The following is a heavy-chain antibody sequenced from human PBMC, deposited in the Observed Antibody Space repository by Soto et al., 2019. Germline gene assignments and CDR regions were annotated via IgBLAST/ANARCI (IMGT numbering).Heavy chain of an antibody. V-gene: IGHV4-39*01. CDR1: GASIRSSTFY. D-gene: IGHD5-12*01. CDR2: IYYDGST. J-gene: IGHJ4*02. CDR3: ARSNIVPRLFMYPYDY. Sequence: QLQLQESGPGLVKPSETLSLTCTVSGASIRSSTFYWGWIRQPPGQGLESIANIYYDGSTYYNPSRQSRSTISVATSKNQFSRKRSSVTAADTAVYYCARSNIVPRLFMYPYDYWGQGTLVTVSS.